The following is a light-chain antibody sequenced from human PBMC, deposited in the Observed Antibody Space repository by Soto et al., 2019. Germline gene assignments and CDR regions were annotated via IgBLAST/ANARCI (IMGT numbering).Light chain of an antibody. V-gene: IGKV1-39*01. J-gene: IGKJ4*01. CDR2: AAS. CDR1: QSISSY. CDR3: QQSYSTLLT. Sequence: DIQMTQSQSSLSASVGDRVTITCRASQSISSYLNWYQQKPGKAPKLLIYAASSLQSGVPSRFSGSGSGTDFTLTISSRHPEYFATYYCQQSYSTLLTFGGWNNVEIK.